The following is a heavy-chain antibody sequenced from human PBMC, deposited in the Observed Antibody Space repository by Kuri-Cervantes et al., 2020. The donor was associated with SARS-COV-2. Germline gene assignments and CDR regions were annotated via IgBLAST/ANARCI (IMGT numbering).Heavy chain of an antibody. Sequence: ASVKVSCKASGLPFPFTTYGVSWVRQAPGQGLEWMGWISVSNGNANYAQRFQGRVTMTRDTSISTAYMELSRLRSDDTAVYYCARTRVDMITFGGVPRNYYYYGMDVWGQGTMVTVSS. CDR3: ARTRVDMITFGGVPRNYYYYGMDV. CDR1: GLPFPFTTYG. D-gene: IGHD3-16*01. CDR2: ISVSNGNA. V-gene: IGHV1-18*04. J-gene: IGHJ6*02.